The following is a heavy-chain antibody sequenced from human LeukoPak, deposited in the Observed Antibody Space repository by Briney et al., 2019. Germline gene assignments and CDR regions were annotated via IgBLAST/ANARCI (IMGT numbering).Heavy chain of an antibody. D-gene: IGHD4/OR15-4a*01. Sequence: ASVKVSCKASGYTFTSHDINWVRQATGQGLEWMGWMNPNSANTGYAQKFQGRVTMTRNTSISTAYMELSSLRSEDTAVYYCARGRDPVANDYWGQGTLVTVSS. V-gene: IGHV1-8*01. CDR2: MNPNSANT. J-gene: IGHJ4*02. CDR1: GYTFTSHD. CDR3: ARGRDPVANDY.